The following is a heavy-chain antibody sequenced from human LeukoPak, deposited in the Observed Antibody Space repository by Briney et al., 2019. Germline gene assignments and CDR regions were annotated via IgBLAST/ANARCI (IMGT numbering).Heavy chain of an antibody. V-gene: IGHV4-4*07. CDR2: IYVSGRI. CDR3: AGVVVTGIWTFDL. CDR1: GGSLSPYN. D-gene: IGHD2-21*02. Sequence: PSETLSLTCTVSGGSLSPYNWNWIRQPAGNGLEWIGRIYVSGRINYSPSLKSRVSMSVDTSKNQFSLKLTSVTAADTAVYYCAGVVVTGIWTFDLWGRGTLVTVSS. J-gene: IGHJ2*01.